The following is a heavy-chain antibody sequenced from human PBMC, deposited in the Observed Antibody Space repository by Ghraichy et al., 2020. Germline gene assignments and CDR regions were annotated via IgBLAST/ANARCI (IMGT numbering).Heavy chain of an antibody. D-gene: IGHD3-16*01. CDR3: AREVSLKGDAFDI. J-gene: IGHJ3*02. Sequence: TLSLTCTVSGGSISSYYWSWIRQPPGKGLEWIGYIYYSGSTNYNPSLKSRVTISVDTSKNQFSLKLSSVTAADTAVYYCAREVSLKGDAFDIWGQGTMVTVSS. CDR2: IYYSGST. V-gene: IGHV4-59*01. CDR1: GGSISSYY.